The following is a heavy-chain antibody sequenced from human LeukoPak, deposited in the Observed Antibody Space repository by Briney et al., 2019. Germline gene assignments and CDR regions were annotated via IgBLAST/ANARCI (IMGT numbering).Heavy chain of an antibody. CDR1: DGSISSYY. CDR2: IYYSGRT. CDR3: LKVYFSGGKCHSFFDY. J-gene: IGHJ4*02. D-gene: IGHD2-15*01. V-gene: IGHV4-59*01. Sequence: SETLSLTCTVSDGSISSYYWSWIRQPPGKGLECIGYIYYSGRTNYNPSLKSRVTISLDTSKNQFSLKLSSVTPADTAVYYCLKVYFSGGKCHSFFDYWGQGTLVTVSS.